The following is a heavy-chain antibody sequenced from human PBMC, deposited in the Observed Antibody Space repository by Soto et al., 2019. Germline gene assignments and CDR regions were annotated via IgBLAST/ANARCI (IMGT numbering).Heavy chain of an antibody. V-gene: IGHV4-34*01. CDR3: ARVGPWVPYYYDSSPYTFENWCDP. Sequence: PSETLSLTCAVYGGSFSGYYWSWIRQPPGKGLEWIGEINHSGSTNYNPSLKSRVTISVDTSKNQLSLKLSSGTAADTAVYYCARVGPWVPYYYDSSPYTFENWCDPWGQGTLVTVSS. D-gene: IGHD3-22*01. J-gene: IGHJ5*02. CDR1: GGSFSGYY. CDR2: INHSGST.